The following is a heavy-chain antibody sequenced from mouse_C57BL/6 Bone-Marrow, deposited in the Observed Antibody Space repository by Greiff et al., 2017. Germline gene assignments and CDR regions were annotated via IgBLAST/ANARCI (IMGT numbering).Heavy chain of an antibody. J-gene: IGHJ2*01. V-gene: IGHV1-26*01. CDR2: INPNNGGT. Sequence: EVQLQQSGPELVKPGASVKISCKASGYTFTDYYMNWVKQSHGKSLEWIGDINPNNGGTSYNQKFKGKATLTVDKSSSTAYMELRSLTSEDSAFYYCARGYSYYFDYWGQGTTLTVSS. CDR3: ARGYSYYFDY. CDR1: GYTFTDYY. D-gene: IGHD1-1*01.